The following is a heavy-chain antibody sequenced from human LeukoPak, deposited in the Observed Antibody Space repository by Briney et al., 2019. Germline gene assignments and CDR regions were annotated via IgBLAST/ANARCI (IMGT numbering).Heavy chain of an antibody. CDR3: ARDGTGFDY. V-gene: IGHV4-30-2*01. CDR1: GGSISSGGYY. J-gene: IGHJ4*02. D-gene: IGHD1-26*01. Sequence: SETLSLTCTVSGGSISSGGYYWSWIRQPPGKGLEWIGYIYHSGSTYYNPSLKSRVTISVDRSKNQFSLKLSSVTAADTAVYHCARDGTGFDYWGQGTLVTVSS. CDR2: IYHSGST.